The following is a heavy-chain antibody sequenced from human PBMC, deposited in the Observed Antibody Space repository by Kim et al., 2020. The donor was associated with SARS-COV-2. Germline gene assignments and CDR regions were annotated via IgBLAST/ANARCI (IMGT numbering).Heavy chain of an antibody. CDR3: AGLIVGATARFDY. D-gene: IGHD1-26*01. Sequence: YNPSPKSRVTRSVDSSKSQCSLKLSSVTAADTAVYYCAGLIVGATARFDYWGQGTLVTVSS. J-gene: IGHJ4*02. V-gene: IGHV4-39*01.